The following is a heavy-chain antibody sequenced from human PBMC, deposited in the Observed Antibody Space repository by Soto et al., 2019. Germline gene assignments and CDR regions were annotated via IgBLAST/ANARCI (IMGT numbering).Heavy chain of an antibody. Sequence: GGSLRLSCAACGFAFSGYGLRWVRQHPGKGLEWVSSITSSGSNTYYVDSVEGRFTISRDNSKNTLYLQMNSLTVEDTAVYYCAKEQGRVAAALDYWGQGTLVTVSS. CDR2: ITSSGSNT. V-gene: IGHV3-23*01. CDR3: AKEQGRVAAALDY. D-gene: IGHD6-13*01. CDR1: GFAFSGYG. J-gene: IGHJ4*02.